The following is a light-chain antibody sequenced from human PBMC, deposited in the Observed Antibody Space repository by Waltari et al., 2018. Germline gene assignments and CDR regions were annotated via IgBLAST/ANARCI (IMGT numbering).Light chain of an antibody. J-gene: IGKJ2*01. CDR2: GAS. Sequence: IVMTQSPVTLSVSPGEGATLSCGASQSIRSSLAWYQQRPGQAPRLLIYGASTRATGIAARFRGSGDGTEFSLTISSLQSEDFGIYYCQHYVGWPPAYTFGQGTKLEIK. V-gene: IGKV3-15*01. CDR1: QSIRSS. CDR3: QHYVGWPPAYT.